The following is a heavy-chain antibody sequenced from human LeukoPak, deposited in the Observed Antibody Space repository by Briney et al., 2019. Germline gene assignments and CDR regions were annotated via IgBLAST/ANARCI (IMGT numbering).Heavy chain of an antibody. D-gene: IGHD3-22*01. CDR3: ARNAFEYYYDSSGYYGYYYGMDV. CDR1: GFTVSSNY. J-gene: IGHJ6*02. Sequence: GGSLRLSCAASGFTVSSNYMSWVRQAPGKGLEWVSVIYSGGSTYYADSVMGRFTISRDNSKNTLYLQMNSLRAEDTAVYYCARNAFEYYYDSSGYYGYYYGMDVWGQGTTVTVSS. V-gene: IGHV3-53*01. CDR2: IYSGGST.